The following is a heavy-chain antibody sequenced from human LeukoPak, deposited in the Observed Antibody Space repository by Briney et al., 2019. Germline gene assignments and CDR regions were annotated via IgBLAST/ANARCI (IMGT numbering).Heavy chain of an antibody. J-gene: IGHJ4*02. CDR1: GFTFSSYA. Sequence: GGSLRLSCAASGFTFSSYAMSWVRQAPGKGLEWVSYISSSGSTIYYADSVKGRFTISRDNAKNSLYLQMNSLRAEDTAVYYCARDPLHCSSTSCYSGFSFDYWGQGTLVTVSS. V-gene: IGHV3-48*03. CDR2: ISSSGSTI. CDR3: ARDPLHCSSTSCYSGFSFDY. D-gene: IGHD2-2*02.